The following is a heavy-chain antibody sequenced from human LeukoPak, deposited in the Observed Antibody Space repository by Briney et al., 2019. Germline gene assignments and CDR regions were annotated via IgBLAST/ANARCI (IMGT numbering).Heavy chain of an antibody. J-gene: IGHJ4*02. CDR2: IYYSGSS. V-gene: IGHV4-59*08. CDR3: ARNRASGTPYFDY. D-gene: IGHD3-10*01. Sequence: SETLSLTCTISRGSISGVYWSWIRQPPGKGLEWIGYIYYSGSSNYNPSLKSRVTISVDTSKDQFSLKLSSVTAADTAVYYCARNRASGTPYFDYWGQGLLVTVSS. CDR1: RGSISGVY.